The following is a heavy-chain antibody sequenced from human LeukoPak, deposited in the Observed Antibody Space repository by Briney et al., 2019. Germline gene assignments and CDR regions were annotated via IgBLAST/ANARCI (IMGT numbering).Heavy chain of an antibody. CDR3: ARLAGDYYYGMDV. CDR2: INYSGST. D-gene: IGHD6-19*01. J-gene: IGHJ6*04. V-gene: IGHV4-39*01. Sequence: PSETLSLTCTVSGGSASSTIYHWGWIRQPPGKGLEWIGNINYSGSTYYNPSLKSRVTISVETSKNQFSLKVNSVTAADTAVYYCARLAGDYYYGMDVWGKGTTVTVSS. CDR1: GGSASSTIYH.